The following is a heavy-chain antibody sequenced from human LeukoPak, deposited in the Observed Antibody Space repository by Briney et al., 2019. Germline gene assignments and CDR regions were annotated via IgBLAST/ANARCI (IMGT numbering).Heavy chain of an antibody. D-gene: IGHD6-13*01. V-gene: IGHV4-34*01. CDR1: GGAFSGYY. J-gene: IGHJ4*02. CDR2: INHSGST. CDR3: ARAYSSSWYWMGYFDY. Sequence: SETLSLTCAVYGGAFSGYYWSWIRQPPGKGLEWIGEINHSGSTNYNPSLKSRVTISVDTSKNQFSLKLSSVTAADTAVYYCARAYSSSWYWMGYFDYWGQGTLVTVSS.